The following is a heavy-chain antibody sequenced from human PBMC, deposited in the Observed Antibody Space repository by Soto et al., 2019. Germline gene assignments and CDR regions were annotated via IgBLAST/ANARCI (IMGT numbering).Heavy chain of an antibody. J-gene: IGHJ4*02. V-gene: IGHV3-30-3*01. Sequence: GGSLRLSCAASGFTFSSYAMHWVHQAPGKGLEWVAVISYDGSNKYYADSVKGRFTISRDNSKNTLYLQMNSLRAEDTAVYYCARVSGLGYFDYWGQGTLVTVSS. CDR1: GFTFSSYA. CDR2: ISYDGSNK. CDR3: ARVSGLGYFDY. D-gene: IGHD3-10*01.